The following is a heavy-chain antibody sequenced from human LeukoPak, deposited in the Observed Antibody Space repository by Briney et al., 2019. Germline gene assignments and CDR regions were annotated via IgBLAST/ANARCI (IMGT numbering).Heavy chain of an antibody. CDR1: GFTFSSYA. CDR2: ISYDGSNK. V-gene: IGHV3-30-3*01. CDR3: ASDPTVTSTYYFDY. Sequence: GGSLRLSCAASGFTFSSYAMHWVRQAPGKGLEWVAVISYDGSNKYYADSVKGRFTISRDNSKNTLYLQMNSLRAEDTAVYYCASDPTVTSTYYFDYWGQGTLVTVSS. J-gene: IGHJ4*02. D-gene: IGHD4-17*01.